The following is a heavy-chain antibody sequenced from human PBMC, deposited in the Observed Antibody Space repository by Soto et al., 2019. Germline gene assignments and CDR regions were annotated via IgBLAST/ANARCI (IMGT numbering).Heavy chain of an antibody. CDR2: IIPIFGTA. V-gene: IGHV1-69*01. J-gene: IGHJ4*02. Sequence: QVQLVQSGAEVKKTGSSVKVSCKASGGTFSSYAISWVRQAPGQGLEWMGGIIPIFGTANYAQKFQGRVTITADESTSTAYMELSSLRSEDTAVYYCARDPASGWNFGFDYWGQGTLVTVSS. CDR3: ARDPASGWNFGFDY. CDR1: GGTFSSYA. D-gene: IGHD6-19*01.